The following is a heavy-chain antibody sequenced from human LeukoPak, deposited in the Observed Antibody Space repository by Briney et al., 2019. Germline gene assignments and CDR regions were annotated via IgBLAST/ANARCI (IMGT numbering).Heavy chain of an antibody. CDR2: IYYSGST. J-gene: IGHJ3*02. CDR3: ARFGAAYAFDI. D-gene: IGHD3-10*01. CDR1: GGSISSSTYY. V-gene: IGHV4-61*05. Sequence: PSETLSLTCTVSGGSISSSTYYWGWIRQPPGKGLEWIGYIYYSGSTNYNPSLKSRVTISVDTSKNQFSLKLSSVTAADTAVYYCARFGAAYAFDIWGQGTMVTVSS.